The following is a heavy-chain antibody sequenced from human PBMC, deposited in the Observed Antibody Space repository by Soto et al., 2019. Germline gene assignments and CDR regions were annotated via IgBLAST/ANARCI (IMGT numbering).Heavy chain of an antibody. CDR1: GFTFSSYA. D-gene: IGHD6-19*01. Sequence: EVQLLESGGGLVQPGRSLRLSCAASGFTFSSYAMNWVRQAPGKGREWVSAMSGTGGSTYYADSVKGRFTLSRDNSKNTLYLQMSSLRVEDTAVFYCAKAGFSSGWSPSYFDYWGQGTRVTVSS. V-gene: IGHV3-23*01. CDR2: MSGTGGST. J-gene: IGHJ4*02. CDR3: AKAGFSSGWSPSYFDY.